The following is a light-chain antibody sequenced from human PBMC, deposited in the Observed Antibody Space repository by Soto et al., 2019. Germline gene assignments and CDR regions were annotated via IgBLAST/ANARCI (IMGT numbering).Light chain of an antibody. V-gene: IGKV1-5*03. J-gene: IGKJ1*01. CDR2: KAS. Sequence: DIQMTQSPCTVSESERVEVAGTFRASQTISSWLAWYQQKPGKAPKLLIYKASTLKSGVPSRFSGSGSGTEFTLTISSLQPDDFATYYCQQYNSYWWTFGQRTKVDI. CDR3: QQYNSYWWT. CDR1: QTISSW.